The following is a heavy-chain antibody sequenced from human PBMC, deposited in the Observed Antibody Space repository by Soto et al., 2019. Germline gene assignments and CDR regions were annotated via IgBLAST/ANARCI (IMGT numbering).Heavy chain of an antibody. CDR2: ISSSVGST. J-gene: IGHJ4*02. CDR3: AKRKYYDGSALWDY. Sequence: EVQLLQSGGGLVQPGGSVRLSCVASGFTFNSYGMSWVRQAPGKGLEWVSTISSSVGSTNYADSGKGRFTISRDSSKNTLYLQMNSLRAEDTAVYYCAKRKYYDGSALWDYWGQGTLVTVSS. D-gene: IGHD3-22*01. V-gene: IGHV3-23*01. CDR1: GFTFNSYG.